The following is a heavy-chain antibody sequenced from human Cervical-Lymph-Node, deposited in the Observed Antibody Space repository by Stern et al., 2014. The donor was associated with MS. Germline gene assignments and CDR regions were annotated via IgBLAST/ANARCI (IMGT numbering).Heavy chain of an antibody. CDR3: AKDRGLIVVVTYSLDS. CDR1: GFSFSSYG. CDR2: TSDDGSNA. Sequence: VQLVESGGGVVQPGRSLRLSCVASGFSFSSYGMHWVRQAPGKGLEWVAGTSDDGSNAHYADSLKGRFTISRDNSKNTLYLQLNSLRAEDTAVYYCAKDRGLIVVVTYSLDSWGQGTLVTVSS. D-gene: IGHD3-22*01. J-gene: IGHJ4*02. V-gene: IGHV3-30*18.